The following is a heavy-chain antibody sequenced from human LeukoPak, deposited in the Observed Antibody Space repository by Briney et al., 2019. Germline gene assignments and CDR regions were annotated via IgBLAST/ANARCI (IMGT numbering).Heavy chain of an antibody. D-gene: IGHD1-26*01. CDR2: ILKTGST. V-gene: IGHV4-31*03. CDR3: ARETSGIYSEY. Sequence: SQTLSLTCTVCGVSISTGDYYWSWIRQLPGKGLEWIGYILKTGSTYYNPSLRSRITISVDTSKNQFSLNLTSVTAADTAVYYCARETSGIYSEYWGQGLLVTVSS. CDR1: GVSISTGDYY. J-gene: IGHJ4*02.